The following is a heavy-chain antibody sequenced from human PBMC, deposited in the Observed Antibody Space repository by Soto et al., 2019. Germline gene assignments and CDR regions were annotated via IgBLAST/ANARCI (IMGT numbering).Heavy chain of an antibody. CDR3: AKDPHSNSWYLDYFDY. J-gene: IGHJ4*02. CDR1: GFSFSSFA. D-gene: IGHD6-13*01. CDR2: INPSGGTT. V-gene: IGHV3-23*01. Sequence: GGSLRLSCVVSGFSFSSFAMSWVRQALGKGLDWVSVINPSGGTTHYADSVKGRFTISRDNSKNTLYLQMNSLRAEDTAVYYCAKDPHSNSWYLDYFDYWGLGTLVTVSS.